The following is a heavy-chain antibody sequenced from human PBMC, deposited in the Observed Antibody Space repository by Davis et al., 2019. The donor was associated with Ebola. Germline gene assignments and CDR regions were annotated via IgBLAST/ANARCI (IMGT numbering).Heavy chain of an antibody. V-gene: IGHV3-7*03. CDR3: ARLSGTTEVNQLLYDHWFDP. CDR2: IKQDGSEK. D-gene: IGHD2-2*02. Sequence: SLKISCAVSGFTFSSYWMSWVRQAPGKGLEWVANIKQDGSEKYYVDSVKGRFTISRDNAKNSLYLQMNSLRAEDTAVYYCARLSGTTEVNQLLYDHWFDPWGQGTLVTVSS. J-gene: IGHJ5*02. CDR1: GFTFSSYW.